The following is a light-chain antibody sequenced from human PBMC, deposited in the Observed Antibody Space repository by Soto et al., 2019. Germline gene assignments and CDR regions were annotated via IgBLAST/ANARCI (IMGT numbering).Light chain of an antibody. CDR2: GAS. CDR3: QQYGSSPGT. CDR1: QSVSSSY. Sequence: EIALTQSPGTLSLSPGERATLSCRASQSVSSSYLAWYQQKPGQAPRLLIYGASSRATGIPDRFSGSGSGTDFTLTISRLEAEDFPVYYCQQYGSSPGTFGQGTKLEIK. J-gene: IGKJ2*01. V-gene: IGKV3-20*01.